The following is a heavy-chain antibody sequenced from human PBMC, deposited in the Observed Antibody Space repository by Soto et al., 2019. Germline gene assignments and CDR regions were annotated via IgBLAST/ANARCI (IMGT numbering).Heavy chain of an antibody. Sequence: QMQLVQSGAEVKKTGSSVKVSCKASGYTLTYRYVHWVRQAPGQALEWMGWITPFNGNTNHAQKFQDRVSLTSDKSMRTVYMELSSLRSDDTAMYYCARLAEGDGVDIWGQGTMVTVSS. V-gene: IGHV1-45*02. CDR2: ITPFNGNT. CDR3: ARLAEGDGVDI. J-gene: IGHJ3*02. CDR1: GYTLTYRY.